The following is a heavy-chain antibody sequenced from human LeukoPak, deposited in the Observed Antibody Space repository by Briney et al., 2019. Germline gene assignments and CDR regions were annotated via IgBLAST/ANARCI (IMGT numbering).Heavy chain of an antibody. CDR3: ARLTRVGYNSYVY. J-gene: IGHJ1*01. Sequence: GGSLRLSCAVSGFTSSDYWMHWVRQAPGKGLVWVSRFKNDGSSATYADSVKGRFTISRDEAKDTLYLQMNSLRVEDTAVYYCARLTRVGYNSYVYWGQGTLVTVSS. CDR1: GFTSSDYW. D-gene: IGHD5-24*01. V-gene: IGHV3-74*01. CDR2: FKNDGSSA.